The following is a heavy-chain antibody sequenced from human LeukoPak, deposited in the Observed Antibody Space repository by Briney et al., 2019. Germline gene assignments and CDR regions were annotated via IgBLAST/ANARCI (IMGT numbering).Heavy chain of an antibody. D-gene: IGHD2-15*01. V-gene: IGHV4-61*02. CDR3: ARGPAAGGDN. CDR2: IYTSGST. CDR1: GDSISSSSSY. Sequence: SETLSLTCTVSGDSISSSSSYWGWIRQPAGKGLEWIGRIYTSGSTNYNPSLKSRVTISVDTSKNQFSLKLSSVTAADTAVYYCARGPAAGGDNWGQGTLVTVSS. J-gene: IGHJ4*02.